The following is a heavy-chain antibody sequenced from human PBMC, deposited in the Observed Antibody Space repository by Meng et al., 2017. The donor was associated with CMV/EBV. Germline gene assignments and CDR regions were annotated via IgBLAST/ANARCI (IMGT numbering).Heavy chain of an antibody. CDR3: AKDTYSSLDY. CDR1: GFTFSSYG. V-gene: IGHV3-30*02. D-gene: IGHD6-13*01. J-gene: IGHJ4*02. Sequence: LSLTCAASGFTFSSYGMHWVRQAPGKGLEWVAFIRYDGSNKYYADSVKGRFTISRDNSKNTLYLQMNSLRAEDTAVYYCAKDTYSSLDYWGQGTLVTVSS. CDR2: IRYDGSNK.